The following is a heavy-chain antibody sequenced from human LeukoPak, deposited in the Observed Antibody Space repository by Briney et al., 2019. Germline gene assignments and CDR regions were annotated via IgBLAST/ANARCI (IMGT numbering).Heavy chain of an antibody. CDR1: GYTFTSYG. J-gene: IGHJ6*03. CDR3: ARDEQDYYYYYYMDV. CDR2: ISVYNGNT. V-gene: IGHV1-18*01. Sequence: ASVKVSCKASGYTFTSYGISWVRQAPGQGLEWMGWISVYNGNTNYAQKLQGRVTMTTDTSTSTAYMELRSLRSDDTAVYYCARDEQDYYYYYYMDVWGKGTTVTVSS.